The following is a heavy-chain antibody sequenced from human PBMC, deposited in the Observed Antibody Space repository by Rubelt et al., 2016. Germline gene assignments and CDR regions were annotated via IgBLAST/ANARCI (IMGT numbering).Heavy chain of an antibody. V-gene: IGHV3-23*01. J-gene: IGHJ4*02. CDR2: ISGSGGST. CDR3: ARGLEESIAARLNYFDY. CDR1: GFTFSSYA. Sequence: GGSLRLSCAASGFTFSSYAMSWVRQAPGKGLEWVSFISGSGGSTYYADSVKGRFTISRDNSKNTLYLQMNSLRAEDTAVYYCARGLEESIAARLNYFDYWGQGTLVTVSS. D-gene: IGHD6-6*01.